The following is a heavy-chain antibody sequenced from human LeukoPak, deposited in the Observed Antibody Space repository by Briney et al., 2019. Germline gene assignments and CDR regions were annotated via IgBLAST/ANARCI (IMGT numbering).Heavy chain of an antibody. CDR2: IYWNDDK. V-gene: IGHV2-5*01. CDR3: ARGFRDHDTSGYHHDAFDI. CDR1: GFSLSTSGVG. D-gene: IGHD3-22*01. J-gene: IGHJ3*02. Sequence: ESGPTLVKPTQTLTLTCTVSGFSLSTSGVGVGWIRQPPGKALEWLALIYWNDDKRYSASLKNRLTITKDTSKNQVVLTMTNTDPVDTATYYCARGFRDHDTSGYHHDAFDIWGQGTLVSVSS.